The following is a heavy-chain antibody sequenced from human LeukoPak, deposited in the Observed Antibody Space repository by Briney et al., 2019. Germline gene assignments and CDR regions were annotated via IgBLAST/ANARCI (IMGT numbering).Heavy chain of an antibody. CDR3: ARELFSSGSCPDG. J-gene: IGHJ4*02. Sequence: GRSLRLSCSASGFTFRYYAIHWVRQAPGRGMEWVALIWSDGSNKYYADSVKGRITISRDNSKNTVYLQMNSLRAEDTAVYYCARELFSSGSCPDGWGQGTLVTVSS. CDR2: IWSDGSNK. V-gene: IGHV3-33*01. D-gene: IGHD3-10*01. CDR1: GFTFRYYA.